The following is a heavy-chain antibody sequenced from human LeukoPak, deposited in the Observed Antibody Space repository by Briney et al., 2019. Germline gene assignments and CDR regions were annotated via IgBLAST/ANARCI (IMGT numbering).Heavy chain of an antibody. D-gene: IGHD3-22*01. CDR3: ARDRPNYYGSDGHYYRRDGDY. J-gene: IGHJ4*02. CDR1: GFTFSIYA. Sequence: GGSLRLSCAASGFTFSIYAMSWVRQAPGKGLQRVSSITSRGESTWYVDSVKGRFTITRDNSENTLYLQMHSLRAEDTAVYYCARDRPNYYGSDGHYYRRDGDYWGRGTLVSVSS. CDR2: ITSRGEST. V-gene: IGHV3-23*01.